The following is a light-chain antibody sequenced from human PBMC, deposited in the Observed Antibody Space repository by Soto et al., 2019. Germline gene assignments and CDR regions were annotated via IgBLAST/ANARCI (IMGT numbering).Light chain of an antibody. Sequence: EIVMTQSPATLSVSPGERATLSCRASQSVSSNLAWYQQKPGQAPRLLIYGASTRATGIPARFSGSGSGTEFTLTISSLQSEDFAVYYCQQYNNWLTFG. V-gene: IGKV3-15*01. CDR3: QQYNNWLT. J-gene: IGKJ3*01. CDR2: GAS. CDR1: QSVSSN.